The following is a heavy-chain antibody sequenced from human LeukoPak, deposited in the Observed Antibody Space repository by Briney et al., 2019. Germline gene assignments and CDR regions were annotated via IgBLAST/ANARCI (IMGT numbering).Heavy chain of an antibody. J-gene: IGHJ4*02. D-gene: IGHD3-10*01. CDR2: INSDGGTT. Sequence: GGSLRLSCVASGFTFSNYAMSWVRQAPGKGLVWVSGINSDGGTTTYADSVKGRFTISRDNAKNTLYLQMNNLRAEDTAIYYCATDYYVSGSYYRLFYWGQGTLVTVSS. CDR1: GFTFSNYA. V-gene: IGHV3-74*01. CDR3: ATDYYVSGSYYRLFY.